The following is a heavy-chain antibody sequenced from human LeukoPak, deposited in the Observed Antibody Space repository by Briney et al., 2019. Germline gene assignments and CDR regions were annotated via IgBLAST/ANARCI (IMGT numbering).Heavy chain of an antibody. D-gene: IGHD3-10*01. J-gene: IGHJ4*02. CDR2: IYYSGST. Sequence: ASETLSLTCTASGGSISSSSYYWGWIRQPPGKGLEWIGSIYYSGSTYYNPSLKSRVTISVDTSKNQFSLKLSSVTAADTAVYYCARITLTIDYWGQGTLVTVSS. CDR3: ARITLTIDY. CDR1: GGSISSSSYY. V-gene: IGHV4-39*01.